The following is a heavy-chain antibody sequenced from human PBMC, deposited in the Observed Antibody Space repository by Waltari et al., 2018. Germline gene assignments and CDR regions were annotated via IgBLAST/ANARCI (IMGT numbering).Heavy chain of an antibody. CDR2: SIPSFGTA. J-gene: IGHJ5*02. Sequence: QVQLVQSGAEVKKPGSSVKVSCKASGGTFSSYAISWVRQAPGQGLEWMGGSIPSFGTATYAQKFQGRVTITADESTSTAYMELSSLRSEDTAVYYCARGELLWFGESTHQINWFDPWGQGTLVTVSS. D-gene: IGHD3-10*01. CDR3: ARGELLWFGESTHQINWFDP. CDR1: GGTFSSYA. V-gene: IGHV1-69*01.